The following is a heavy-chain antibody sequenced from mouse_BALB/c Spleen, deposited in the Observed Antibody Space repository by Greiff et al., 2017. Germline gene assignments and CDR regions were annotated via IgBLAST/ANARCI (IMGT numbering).Heavy chain of an antibody. J-gene: IGHJ4*01. D-gene: IGHD2-1*01. CDR1: GYTFTSYV. Sequence: VQLQQSGPELVKPGASVKMSCKASGYTFTSYVMHWVKQKPGQGLEWIGYINPYNDGTKYNEKFKGKATLTSDKSSSTAYMELSSLTSEDSAVYYCARSGNYEGYYAMDYWGQGTSVTVSS. CDR3: ARSGNYEGYYAMDY. V-gene: IGHV1-14*01. CDR2: INPYNDGT.